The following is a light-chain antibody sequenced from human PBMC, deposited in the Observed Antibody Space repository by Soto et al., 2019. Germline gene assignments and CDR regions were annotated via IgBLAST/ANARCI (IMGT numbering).Light chain of an antibody. Sequence: DLPTTQSPSTLSGSVGDRVRITCRASQTISSWLAWYQRKPGKAPKLLIYKASTLKSGVPSRFSGSGSGTDFTLTISSLQPEDFATYYCQQLNSYTLTFGGGTKLDIK. J-gene: IGKJ4*01. CDR3: QQLNSYTLT. CDR2: KAS. V-gene: IGKV1-5*03. CDR1: QTISSW.